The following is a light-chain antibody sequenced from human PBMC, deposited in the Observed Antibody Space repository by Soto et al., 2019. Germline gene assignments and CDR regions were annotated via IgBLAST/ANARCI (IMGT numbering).Light chain of an antibody. CDR1: QSIISN. J-gene: IGKJ1*01. V-gene: IGKV3-15*01. CDR2: GAS. Sequence: EIVMTQSPATLSVSPGDRDTLSRRASQSIISNSDWYQQKPDRAPRLLIYGASTRATGFPARFGGSGSGTEFALAINSMQSEDVAIYCCEQYKKWPPWTLSPGTK. CDR3: EQYKKWPPWT.